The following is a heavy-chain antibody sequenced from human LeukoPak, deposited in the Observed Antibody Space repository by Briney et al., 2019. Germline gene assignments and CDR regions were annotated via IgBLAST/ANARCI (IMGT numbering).Heavy chain of an antibody. CDR3: ARGPRYFDWSPSDY. Sequence: HAGRSLRLSCAASGFTFSSYGMHWVRQAPGKGLEWVAVISYDGSNKYYVDSVKGRFTISRDNSKNTLYLQMNTLRAEDTAVYYCARGPRYFDWSPSDYWGQGTLVTVSS. CDR1: GFTFSSYG. CDR2: ISYDGSNK. D-gene: IGHD3-9*01. J-gene: IGHJ4*02. V-gene: IGHV3-30*03.